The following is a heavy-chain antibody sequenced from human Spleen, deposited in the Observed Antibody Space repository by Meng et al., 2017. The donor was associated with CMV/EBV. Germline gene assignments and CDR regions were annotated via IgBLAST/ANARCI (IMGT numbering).Heavy chain of an antibody. Sequence: GRSLRLSCAASGFTFSDYYMNWVRQAPGKGLEWVSSISSSSTIYYADSVKGRFTISRDNAKNSLYLQMNSLRAEDTAVYYCARDAGTYYYDSSGTYWSFFYGMDVWGQGATVTVSS. D-gene: IGHD3-22*01. V-gene: IGHV3-69-1*02. CDR3: ARDAGTYYYDSSGTYWSFFYGMDV. CDR1: GFTFSDYY. J-gene: IGHJ6*02. CDR2: ISSSSTI.